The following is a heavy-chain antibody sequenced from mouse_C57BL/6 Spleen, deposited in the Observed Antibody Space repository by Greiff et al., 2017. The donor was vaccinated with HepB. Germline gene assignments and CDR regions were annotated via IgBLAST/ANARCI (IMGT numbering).Heavy chain of an antibody. J-gene: IGHJ1*03. CDR1: GFTFSDYG. CDR3: ARVPYGYDGYFDV. Sequence: EVKVVESGGGLVKPGGSLKLSCAASGFTFSDYGMHWVRQAPEKGLEWVAYISSGSSTIYYADTVKGRFTISRDNAKNTLFLQMTSLRSEDTAMYYCARVPYGYDGYFDVWGTGTTVTVSS. D-gene: IGHD2-2*01. V-gene: IGHV5-17*01. CDR2: ISSGSSTI.